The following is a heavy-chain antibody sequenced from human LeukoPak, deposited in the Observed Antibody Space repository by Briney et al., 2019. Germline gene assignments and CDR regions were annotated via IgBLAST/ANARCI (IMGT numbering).Heavy chain of an antibody. J-gene: IGHJ4*02. CDR3: ARPLDYYDSSGYYSTTPFDY. CDR1: GFTFSSYS. CDR2: ISSSSSYI. D-gene: IGHD3-22*01. V-gene: IGHV3-21*01. Sequence: GGSLRLFCAASGFTFSSYSMNWVRQAPGKGLEWVSSISSSSSYIYYADSVKGRFTISRDNAKNSLYLQMNSLRAEDTAVYYCARPLDYYDSSGYYSTTPFDYWGQGTLVTVSS.